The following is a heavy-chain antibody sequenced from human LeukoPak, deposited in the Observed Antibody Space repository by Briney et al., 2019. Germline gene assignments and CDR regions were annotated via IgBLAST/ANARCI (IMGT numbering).Heavy chain of an antibody. V-gene: IGHV4-34*01. J-gene: IGHJ4*02. Sequence: PSETLSLTCAVYGGSFSGYYWSWFRQPPGKGLEWIGEINHSGSTNYNPSLKSRVTISVDTSKNQFSLKLSSVTAADTAVYYCAREHLTTDYWGQGTLVTVSS. CDR1: GGSFSGYY. CDR2: INHSGST. CDR3: AREHLTTDY. D-gene: IGHD4-17*01.